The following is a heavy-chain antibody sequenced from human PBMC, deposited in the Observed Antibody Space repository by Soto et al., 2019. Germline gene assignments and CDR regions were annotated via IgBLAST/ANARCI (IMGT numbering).Heavy chain of an antibody. CDR2: ISGSGGIT. J-gene: IGHJ4*02. CDR3: AKGGNGDY. CDR1: GFTFSSYA. Sequence: EVQLLESGGGLVQPGGSLRLSCAASGFTFSSYAMSWVRQAPGKGLEWGSAISGSGGITYYACSVKGRLTISRDNSKNTLYLNMNSLRAEDTAVYYCAKGGNGDYWGQGTLVIVSS. V-gene: IGHV3-23*01. D-gene: IGHD2-8*01.